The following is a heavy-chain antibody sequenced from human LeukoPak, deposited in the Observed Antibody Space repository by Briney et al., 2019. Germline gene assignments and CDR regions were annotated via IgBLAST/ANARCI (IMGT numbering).Heavy chain of an antibody. V-gene: IGHV4-59*01. J-gene: IGHJ4*02. CDR1: DDSISDYY. CDR3: ARGTLIGVRGPLDY. D-gene: IGHD3-10*01. CDR2: IYYSGST. Sequence: SETLSLTCTVSDDSISDYYRGWIRQPPGKGLEWIGYIYYSGSTNYNPSLKSRVTISVDTSKNQFSLKLSSVTAADTAVYYCARGTLIGVRGPLDYWGQGTLVTVSS.